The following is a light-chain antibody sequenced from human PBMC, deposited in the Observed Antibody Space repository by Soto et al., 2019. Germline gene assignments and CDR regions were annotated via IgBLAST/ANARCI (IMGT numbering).Light chain of an antibody. CDR3: QSYDSSLSAWV. CDR1: NSNIGAGYD. J-gene: IGLJ3*02. V-gene: IGLV1-40*03. Sequence: QAVVTQPPPVSGAPGQRVTISCTGNNSNIGAGYDVHWYQQLPGTAPKLFIYGNLNRPSGVPDRFSGSKSGASVSLAITGLQVEDEADYYCQSYDSSLSAWVFGGGTKLTVL. CDR2: GNL.